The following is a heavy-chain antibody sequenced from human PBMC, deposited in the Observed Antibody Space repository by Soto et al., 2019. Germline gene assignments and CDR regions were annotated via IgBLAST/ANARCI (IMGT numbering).Heavy chain of an antibody. CDR1: GDSISSYY. CDR3: ARGAPVVNDY. Sequence: SETLSLTRTVSGDSISSYYWSWIRQPPGKGLEWIGYIYYSGSTNYNPSLKSRVTISVDTSKNQFSLKLSSVTAADTAVYYCARGAPVVNDYWGQGTLVTVSS. CDR2: IYYSGST. D-gene: IGHD3-22*01. V-gene: IGHV4-59*08. J-gene: IGHJ4*02.